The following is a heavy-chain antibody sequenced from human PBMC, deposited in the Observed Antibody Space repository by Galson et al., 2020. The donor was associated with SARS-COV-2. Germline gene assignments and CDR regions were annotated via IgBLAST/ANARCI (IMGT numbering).Heavy chain of an antibody. CDR2: IGTAGDT. J-gene: IGHJ6*03. CDR3: ARGSYSSSWYLGYYYYYMDV. D-gene: IGHD6-13*01. CDR1: GFTFSSYD. V-gene: IGHV3-13*01. Sequence: GGSLRLSCAASGFTFSSYDMHWVRQATGKGLEWVSAIGTAGDTYYPGSVKRRFTISRENAKNSLYLQMNSLRAGDTAVYYCARGSYSSSWYLGYYYYYMDVWGKGTSVTVAS.